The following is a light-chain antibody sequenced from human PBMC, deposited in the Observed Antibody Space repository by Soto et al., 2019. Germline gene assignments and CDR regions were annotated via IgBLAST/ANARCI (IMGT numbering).Light chain of an antibody. CDR2: DVS. V-gene: IGLV2-14*01. CDR3: SSYTSSSTLVV. CDR1: SSDVGGYDY. J-gene: IGLJ2*01. Sequence: QSALTQPASVSGSPGQSITISCTGTSSDVGGYDYVSWYQQNPGKAPKLMIYDVSNRPSGVSNRFSGSKSGNTASLTISGLQAEDEADYYFSSYTSSSTLVVFGGGTKLTVL.